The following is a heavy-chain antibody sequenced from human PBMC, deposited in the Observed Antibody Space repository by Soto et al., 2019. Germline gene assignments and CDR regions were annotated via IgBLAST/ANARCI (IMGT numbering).Heavy chain of an antibody. CDR1: GFTFSNDG. Sequence: GGSLRLSCAASGFTFSNDGLHWVRQAPGKGLEWVAVISYDGSIKYYADSVKGRFTISRDNSKNTLYLQMNSLRAEDTAVYYCARDVYTYGSGPLGSYYYYGMDVWGQGTTVTVSS. CDR2: ISYDGSIK. J-gene: IGHJ6*02. CDR3: ARDVYTYGSGPLGSYYYYGMDV. D-gene: IGHD3-10*01. V-gene: IGHV3-30-3*01.